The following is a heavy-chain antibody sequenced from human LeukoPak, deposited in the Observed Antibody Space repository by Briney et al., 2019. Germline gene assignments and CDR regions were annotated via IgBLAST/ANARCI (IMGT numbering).Heavy chain of an antibody. CDR3: AREYCSSTSCYAGYDY. CDR1: GFTFGSYS. V-gene: IGHV3-21*01. CDR2: ISSSSSYI. D-gene: IGHD2-2*01. J-gene: IGHJ4*02. Sequence: GGSLRLSCAASGFTFGSYSMNWVRQAPGKGLEWVSSISSSSSYIYYADSVKGRFTISRDNAKNSLYLQMNSLRAEDTAVYYCAREYCSSTSCYAGYDYWGQGTLVTVSS.